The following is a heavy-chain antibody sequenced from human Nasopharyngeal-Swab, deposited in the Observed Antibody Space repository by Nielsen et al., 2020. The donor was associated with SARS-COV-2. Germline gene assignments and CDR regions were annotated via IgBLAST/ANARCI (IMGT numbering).Heavy chain of an antibody. V-gene: IGHV4-59*13. J-gene: IGHJ4*02. Sequence: SETLSLTCTVSGGSISSYYWSWIRQPPGKGLEWTGYIYYSGSTNYNPSLKSRVTISVDTSKNQFSLKLSSVTAADTAVYYCARLSYDFWSGYFDYWGQGTLVTVSS. D-gene: IGHD3-3*01. CDR3: ARLSYDFWSGYFDY. CDR1: GGSISSYY. CDR2: IYYSGST.